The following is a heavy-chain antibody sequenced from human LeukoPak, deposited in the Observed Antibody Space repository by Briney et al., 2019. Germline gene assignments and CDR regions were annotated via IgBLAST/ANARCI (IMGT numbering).Heavy chain of an antibody. CDR2: INWNGGST. CDR1: GFTFDDYG. CDR3: ARDEVGGSYAY. V-gene: IGHV3-20*04. D-gene: IGHD1-26*01. J-gene: IGHJ4*02. Sequence: GGSLRLSCAASGFTFDDYGMSWVRQAPGKWLEWVSGINWNGGSTGYADSMKGRFTISRDNAKNSLYLQMSSLRAEDTAIYYCARDEVGGSYAYWGQGTLVTVSS.